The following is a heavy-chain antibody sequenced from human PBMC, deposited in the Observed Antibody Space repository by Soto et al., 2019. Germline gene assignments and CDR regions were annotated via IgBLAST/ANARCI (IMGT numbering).Heavy chain of an antibody. CDR1: GGTFSSYA. CDR2: IIPIFGTA. J-gene: IGHJ3*02. Sequence: EASVKVSCKASGGTFSSYAISWVRQAPGQGLEWMGGIIPIFGTANYAQKFQGRVTITADESTSTAYMELSSLRSEDTAVYYCARADIVVVPAAIPDTARYTAFDIWGQGTMVTVSS. CDR3: ARADIVVVPAAIPDTARYTAFDI. V-gene: IGHV1-69*13. D-gene: IGHD2-2*01.